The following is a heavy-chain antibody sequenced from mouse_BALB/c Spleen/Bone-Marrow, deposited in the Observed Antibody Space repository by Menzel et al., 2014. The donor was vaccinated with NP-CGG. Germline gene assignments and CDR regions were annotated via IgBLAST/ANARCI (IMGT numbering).Heavy chain of an antibody. J-gene: IGHJ3*01. CDR3: TRRTGDPY. CDR2: IDPETGGT. Sequence: VQLQQSGAELVRPGASVTLSCKASGYTFTDYEMHWVKQTPVHGLEWIGAIDPETGGTAYNQKFKGKATLTADKSSSTAYMELRSLTSEDSAVDYCTRRTGDPYWGQGTLVTVSA. V-gene: IGHV1-15*01. CDR1: GYTFTDYE. D-gene: IGHD4-1*01.